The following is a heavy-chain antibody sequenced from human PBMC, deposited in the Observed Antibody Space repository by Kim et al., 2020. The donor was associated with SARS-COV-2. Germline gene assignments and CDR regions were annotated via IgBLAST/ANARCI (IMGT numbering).Heavy chain of an antibody. V-gene: IGHV3-33*01. CDR2: R. Sequence: RFYADSVKGRCTISRDNSKNVMYLQMEGLRAEDTAVYYCARSRLAHFDYWGQGTLVTVSS. CDR3: ARSRLAHFDY. J-gene: IGHJ4*02. D-gene: IGHD2-2*01.